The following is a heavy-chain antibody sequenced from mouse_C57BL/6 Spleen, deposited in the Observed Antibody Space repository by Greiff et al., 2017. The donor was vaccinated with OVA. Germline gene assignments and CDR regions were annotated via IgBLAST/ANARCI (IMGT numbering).Heavy chain of an antibody. Sequence: DVQLVESGGGLVQPGGSLKLSCAASGFTFSDYYMYWVRQTPEKRLEWVAYISNGGGSTYYPDTVKGRFTISRDNAKNTLYLQMSRLKSEDTAMYYCARDYYGSLDYWGQGTTLTVSS. J-gene: IGHJ2*01. CDR3: ARDYYGSLDY. CDR2: ISNGGGST. D-gene: IGHD1-1*01. CDR1: GFTFSDYY. V-gene: IGHV5-12*01.